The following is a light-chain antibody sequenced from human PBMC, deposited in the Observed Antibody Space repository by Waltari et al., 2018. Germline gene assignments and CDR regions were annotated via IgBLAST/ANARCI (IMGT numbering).Light chain of an antibody. CDR2: EVS. CDR3: YSYAGGSV. J-gene: IGLJ1*01. V-gene: IGLV2-23*02. Sequence: GQSITISCTGSSSDVGSSNLVSWYLQHPGKAPKLLIYEVSKRPSGVSNRFSGPKSGNTASLTISGLQAEDEADYYCYSYAGGSVFGTGTKVTVL. CDR1: SSDVGSSNL.